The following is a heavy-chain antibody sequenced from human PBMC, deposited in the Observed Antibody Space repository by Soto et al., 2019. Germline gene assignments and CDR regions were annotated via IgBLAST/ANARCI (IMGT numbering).Heavy chain of an antibody. V-gene: IGHV4-34*01. CDR3: ARAHRAMWGLRGDYYYGMDV. Sequence: SETLSLTCAVYGGSFSGYYWSWIRQPPGKGLEWIGEINHSGSTNYNPSLKSRVTISVDTSKNQFSLKLSSVTAADTAVYYCARAHRAMWGLRGDYYYGMDVRGQGATVTVSS. CDR2: INHSGST. CDR1: GGSFSGYY. D-gene: IGHD3-10*01. J-gene: IGHJ6*02.